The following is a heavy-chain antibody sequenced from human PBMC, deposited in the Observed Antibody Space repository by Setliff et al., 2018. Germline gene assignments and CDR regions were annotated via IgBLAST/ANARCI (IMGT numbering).Heavy chain of an antibody. Sequence: GASVKVSCKASGGTFSSYAISWVRQAPGQGLEWMGGIIPIFGTANYAQKFQGRVTITTDESTSTAYMELSSLRSEGTAVYYCARDYPADSSGWYPYYYGMDVWGQGTTVTVSS. CDR2: IIPIFGTA. CDR3: ARDYPADSSGWYPYYYGMDV. V-gene: IGHV1-69*05. CDR1: GGTFSSYA. J-gene: IGHJ6*02. D-gene: IGHD6-19*01.